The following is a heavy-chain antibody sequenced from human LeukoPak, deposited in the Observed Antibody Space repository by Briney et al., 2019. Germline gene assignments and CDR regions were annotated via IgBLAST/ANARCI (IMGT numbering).Heavy chain of an antibody. Sequence: GGSLRLSCAASGFTFSSYSMNWVRQAPGKGLEWVSSISSSSSYIYYADSVKGRFTISRDNAKNSLYLQMYSLRAEDTAVYYCARDLPYEAVAGHCAFDIWGQGTMVTVSS. J-gene: IGHJ3*02. CDR2: ISSSSSYI. CDR1: GFTFSSYS. CDR3: ARDLPYEAVAGHCAFDI. D-gene: IGHD6-19*01. V-gene: IGHV3-21*01.